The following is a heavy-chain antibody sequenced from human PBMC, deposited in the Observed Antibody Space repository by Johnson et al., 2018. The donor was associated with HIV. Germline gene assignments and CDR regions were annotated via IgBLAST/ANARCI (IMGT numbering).Heavy chain of an antibody. V-gene: IGHV3-11*04. CDR1: GFTFSDYY. D-gene: IGHD4-23*01. CDR2: ISSSGSTI. Sequence: QMLLVESGGGLVKPGGSLRLSCAASGFTFSDYYMSWIRQAPGKGLEWVSYISSSGSTIYYAESVKGRFTISRDNAKNSLYVQMNSLRAEDTAVYYCARIVRMTTVVIGDAFDIWGQGTKVTVSS. CDR3: ARIVRMTTVVIGDAFDI. J-gene: IGHJ3*02.